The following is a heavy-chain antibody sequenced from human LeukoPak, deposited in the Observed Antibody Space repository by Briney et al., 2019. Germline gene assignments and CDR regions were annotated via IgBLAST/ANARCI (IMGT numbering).Heavy chain of an antibody. J-gene: IGHJ4*02. V-gene: IGHV3-23*01. Sequence: PGGSLRLSCAASGFTFSSSALSWVRQAPGKGLEWVSAVSGSGDRIDYADFVKGRFTISRDNSKDTLFLQMSSLRVEDTAVYFCATGPPFDNWGQGTLVTVST. CDR2: VSGSGDRI. CDR1: GFTFSSSA. CDR3: ATGPPFDN.